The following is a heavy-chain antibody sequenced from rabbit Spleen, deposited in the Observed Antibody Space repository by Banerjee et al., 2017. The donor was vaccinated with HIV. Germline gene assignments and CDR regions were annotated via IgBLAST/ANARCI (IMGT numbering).Heavy chain of an antibody. V-gene: IGHV1S45*01. CDR3: ARGGGL. J-gene: IGHJ4*01. CDR2: IDPVFGST. Sequence: QEQLVESGGGLVQPEGSLTLTCTASGFSFSSSYYIYWVRQAPGKGLEWIGYIDPVFGSTYYASWVNGRFTISSHNAQNTLYLQLNSLTAADTATYFCARGGGLWGPGTLVTVS. CDR1: GFSFSSSYY.